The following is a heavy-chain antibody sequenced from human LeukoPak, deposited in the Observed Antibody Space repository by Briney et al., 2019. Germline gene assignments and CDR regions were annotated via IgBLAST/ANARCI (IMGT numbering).Heavy chain of an antibody. CDR1: GFDFSSYS. CDR2: NSPWSDYI. CDR3: AKFWNDPEYYFDY. J-gene: IGHJ4*02. Sequence: GGSLRLSCAASGFDFSSYSMNWVRQAPGKGLEWVSANSPWSDYIYYVDSVKGRFTISRDYAKNSLYLQMNSLRAEDTAVYYCAKFWNDPEYYFDYWGQGTLVTVSS. D-gene: IGHD1-1*01. V-gene: IGHV3-21*01.